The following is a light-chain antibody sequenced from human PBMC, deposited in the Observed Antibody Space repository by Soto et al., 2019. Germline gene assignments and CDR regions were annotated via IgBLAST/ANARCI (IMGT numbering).Light chain of an antibody. CDR1: QSISSW. CDR2: DAS. J-gene: IGKJ1*01. Sequence: DIPMTQSPSTLSASVGDRVTITCRASQSISSWLAWYQQKPGKAPRLLIYDASYLERGVPSRFSGSGSGTEFTLTISALQPDALATYYCQPYNSFWTFGQGTKVEI. V-gene: IGKV1-5*01. CDR3: QPYNSFWT.